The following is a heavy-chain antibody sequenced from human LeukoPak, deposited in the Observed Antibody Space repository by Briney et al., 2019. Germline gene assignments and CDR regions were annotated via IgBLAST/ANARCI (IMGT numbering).Heavy chain of an antibody. CDR3: ARPGNSGAFDI. J-gene: IGHJ3*02. D-gene: IGHD4-23*01. CDR1: GYTFSSYY. V-gene: IGHV1-46*01. CDR2: INPSSGST. Sequence: ASVKVSCKASGYTFSSYYMHWVRQAPGQGLEWMGIINPSSGSTSYAQKFQGRVTVTRDTSTTTVYMELSSLRSQDTAVYYCARPGNSGAFDIWGQGTMVTVSS.